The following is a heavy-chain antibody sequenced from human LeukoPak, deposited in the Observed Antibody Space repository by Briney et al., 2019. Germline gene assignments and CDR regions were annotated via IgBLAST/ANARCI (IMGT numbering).Heavy chain of an antibody. CDR3: AKGYESSGYCVDYFDY. D-gene: IGHD3-22*01. Sequence: GGSLRLSCAASGFTFSSYVMSWVRQAPGKGLEWVSAISGSGGSTYYADSVKGRFTISRDNSKNTLYLQMNSLRADDTAVYYCAKGYESSGYCVDYFDYWGQGTLVTVSS. V-gene: IGHV3-23*01. J-gene: IGHJ4*02. CDR1: GFTFSSYV. CDR2: ISGSGGST.